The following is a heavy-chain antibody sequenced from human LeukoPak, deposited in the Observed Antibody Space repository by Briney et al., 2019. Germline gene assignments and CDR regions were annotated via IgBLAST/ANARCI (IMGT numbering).Heavy chain of an antibody. CDR1: GYTFTGYY. CDR3: ARDRVEMATIDGEFDP. J-gene: IGHJ5*02. Sequence: ASVKVSCKASGYTFTGYYMHWVRQAPGQGLEWMGWINPNSGGTNYAQKFKGRVTMTRDTSISTAYMELSRLRSDDTAVYYCARDRVEMATIDGEFDPWGQGTLVTVSS. D-gene: IGHD5-12*01. V-gene: IGHV1-2*02. CDR2: INPNSGGT.